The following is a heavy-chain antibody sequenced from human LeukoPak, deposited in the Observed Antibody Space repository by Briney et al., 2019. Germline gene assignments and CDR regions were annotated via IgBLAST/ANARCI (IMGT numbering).Heavy chain of an antibody. CDR1: GGSFSGYY. CDR2: INHSGST. CDR3: ARCQLGYCSSTSCYNRLRAYYYYYYMDV. Sequence: KSSETLSLTCAVYGGSFSGYYWSWIRQPPGKGLEWIGEINHSGSTNYNPSLKSRVTISVDTSKNQFSLKLSSVTAADTAVYYCARCQLGYCSSTSCYNRLRAYYYYYYMDVWGKGTTVTVSS. V-gene: IGHV4-34*01. J-gene: IGHJ6*03. D-gene: IGHD2-2*02.